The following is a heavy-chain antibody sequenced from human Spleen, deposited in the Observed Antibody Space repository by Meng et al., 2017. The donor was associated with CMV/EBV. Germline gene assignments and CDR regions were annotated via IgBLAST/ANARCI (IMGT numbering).Heavy chain of an antibody. J-gene: IGHJ6*02. CDR2: ISTSGSYI. CDR1: GFTFSSYS. Sequence: GESLKISCTVSGFTFSSYSMNWVRQAPGKGLEWVSSISTSGSYIYYTDSLKGRFTISRDNAKNLLYLQMSSLRAEDTAVYYCAKDITRSTTYYYYYGMDVWGQGTTVTVSS. D-gene: IGHD2/OR15-2a*01. CDR3: AKDITRSTTYYYYYGMDV. V-gene: IGHV3-21*04.